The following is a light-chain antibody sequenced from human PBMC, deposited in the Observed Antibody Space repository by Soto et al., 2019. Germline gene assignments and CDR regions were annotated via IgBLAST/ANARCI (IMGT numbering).Light chain of an antibody. J-gene: IGKJ5*01. CDR2: AAS. CDR1: QSISDS. CDR3: QQYYGLPPLT. Sequence: DIQMTQSPSSLSASVGDRVTITCRASQSISDSLNWYQHKPGTAPKLLIYAASKLAKGVTSRFSGSGSGTDFSFIITSLQREDLATYYCQQYYGLPPLTFGQGTRLEIK. V-gene: IGKV1-33*01.